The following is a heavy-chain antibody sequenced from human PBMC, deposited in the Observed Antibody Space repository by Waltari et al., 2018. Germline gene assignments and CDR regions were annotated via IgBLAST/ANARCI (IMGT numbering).Heavy chain of an antibody. CDR1: GGSISSYY. CDR2: IYYSGST. D-gene: IGHD6-19*01. J-gene: IGHJ3*02. CDR3: ARDRYSSGWGHDAFDI. Sequence: QVQLQESGPGLVKPSETLSLTCTVSGGSISSYYWSWIRQPPGKGLEWIGYIYYSGSTNYNPSLKSRVTISVDTSKNQFSLKLSSVTAADTAVYYCARDRYSSGWGHDAFDIWGQGTMVTVSS. V-gene: IGHV4-59*01.